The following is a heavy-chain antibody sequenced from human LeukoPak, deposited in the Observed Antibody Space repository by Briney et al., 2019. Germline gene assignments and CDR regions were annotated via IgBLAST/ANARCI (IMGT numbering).Heavy chain of an antibody. Sequence: PGGSLRLSCAASGFTFSSYAMNWVRQAPGKGLEWVSTISGSGDNTYYADSVKGRFTISRDNSKNTLYLQMNSLRADDTAVYFCARDLGYSSTHGFDYWGQGTLVTVSS. D-gene: IGHD6-13*01. CDR1: GFTFSSYA. CDR3: ARDLGYSSTHGFDY. J-gene: IGHJ4*02. V-gene: IGHV3-23*01. CDR2: ISGSGDNT.